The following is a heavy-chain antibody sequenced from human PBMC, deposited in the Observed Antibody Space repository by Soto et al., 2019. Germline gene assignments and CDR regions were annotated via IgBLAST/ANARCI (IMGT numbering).Heavy chain of an antibody. J-gene: IGHJ4*02. D-gene: IGHD2-2*02. Sequence: QVQLQESGPGLVKPLQTLSLTCTVSGASISSGDYYWSWIRQHPGKGLERIGIIHYSGSTNYNPSLESRGTISLDTSKNQVSLKMSSVTAADTAVYYCARLKSDCGSVMCYKGWVDYWGQGTLVTVSS. CDR2: IHYSGST. CDR3: ARLKSDCGSVMCYKGWVDY. V-gene: IGHV4-31*03. CDR1: GASISSGDYY.